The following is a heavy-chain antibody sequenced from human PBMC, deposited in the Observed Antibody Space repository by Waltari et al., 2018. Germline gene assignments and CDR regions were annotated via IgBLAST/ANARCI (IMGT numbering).Heavy chain of an antibody. CDR2: ISSSSSYI. V-gene: IGHV3-21*01. D-gene: IGHD6-6*01. Sequence: EVQLVESGGGLVKPGGSLRLSCAASGFTFSSYSMNWVPQAPGNGLEGVSAISSSSSYIYYADSVKGRFTISRDNAKNSLYLQMNSLRAEDTAVYYCARGGIAARRDFDYWGQGTLVTVSS. J-gene: IGHJ4*02. CDR3: ARGGIAARRDFDY. CDR1: GFTFSSYS.